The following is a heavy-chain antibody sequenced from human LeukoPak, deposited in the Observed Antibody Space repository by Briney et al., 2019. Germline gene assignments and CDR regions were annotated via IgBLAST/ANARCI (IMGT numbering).Heavy chain of an antibody. D-gene: IGHD4-17*01. J-gene: IGHJ5*02. CDR3: ASSGSTVTTVWANWFDP. Sequence: ASVKVSCKASGYTFTSYYMHWVRQAPGQGLEWMGIINPSGGSTSYAQKFQGRVTMTRDMSTSTVYMELSSLRSEDTAVYYCASSGSTVTTVWANWFDPWGQGTLVTVSS. CDR1: GYTFTSYY. CDR2: INPSGGST. V-gene: IGHV1-46*01.